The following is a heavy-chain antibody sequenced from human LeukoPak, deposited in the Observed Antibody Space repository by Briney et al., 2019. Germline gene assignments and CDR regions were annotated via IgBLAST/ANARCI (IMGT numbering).Heavy chain of an antibody. CDR2: IVVGSGNT. CDR1: GFTFTSSA. D-gene: IGHD5-18*01. Sequence: ASVKVSCKASGFTFTSSAVQWVRQARGQRLEWIGWIVVGSGNTNCAQKFQERVTITRDMSTSTAYMELSSLRSEDTAVYYCAAGTSYGSSYYYYYGMDVWGQGTTVTVSS. J-gene: IGHJ6*02. V-gene: IGHV1-58*01. CDR3: AAGTSYGSSYYYYYGMDV.